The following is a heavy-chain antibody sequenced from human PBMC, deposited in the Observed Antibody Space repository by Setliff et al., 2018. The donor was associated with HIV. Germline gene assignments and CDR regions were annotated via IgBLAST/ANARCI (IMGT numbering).Heavy chain of an antibody. CDR2: IRYDGSEK. D-gene: IGHD3-3*01. J-gene: IGHJ3*01. CDR1: GFTFSSYG. V-gene: IGHV3-30*02. Sequence: GESLKISCPASGFTFSSYGMHWVRQAPGKGLEWVAFIRYDGSEKYYIESVKGRFTISRDNSKKMLYLQMNSLRAEDTAVYYCARDATYYNFWSGSYDAFDVWGPGTMVTVS. CDR3: ARDATYYNFWSGSYDAFDV.